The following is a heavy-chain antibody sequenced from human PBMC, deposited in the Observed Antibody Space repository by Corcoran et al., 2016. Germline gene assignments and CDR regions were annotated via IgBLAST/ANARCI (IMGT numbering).Heavy chain of an antibody. Sequence: QVQLQQWGAGLLKPSETLSLTCTVSGGSVSNPTYYWTWIRQPPGKGLEWIGYIYYSGSTNYNPSLKSRVTMSVDTSKNQFSLNLNSVTAADTAVYYCARKPSGSWFDPWGQGTLVTVSS. J-gene: IGHJ5*02. CDR3: ARKPSGSWFDP. CDR1: GGSVSNPTYY. D-gene: IGHD6-25*01. CDR2: IYYSGST. V-gene: IGHV4-61*01.